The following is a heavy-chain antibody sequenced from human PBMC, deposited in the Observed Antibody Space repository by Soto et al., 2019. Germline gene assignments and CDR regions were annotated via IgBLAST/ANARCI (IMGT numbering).Heavy chain of an antibody. J-gene: IGHJ6*03. CDR2: INDSGNI. CDR3: ARGLIVWFGELSRRGGYYSYMDV. V-gene: IGHV4-34*01. D-gene: IGHD3-10*01. Sequence: QVQLQQWGAGLLKPSETLSLTCAVYGGSFSGYQWSWIRQTPGKALEWIGEINDSGNINYNPSLKSRVTILVDTAKKQISLKLSSVSAADTAVYYCARGLIVWFGELSRRGGYYSYMDVWGKGTTVTVSS. CDR1: GGSFSGYQ.